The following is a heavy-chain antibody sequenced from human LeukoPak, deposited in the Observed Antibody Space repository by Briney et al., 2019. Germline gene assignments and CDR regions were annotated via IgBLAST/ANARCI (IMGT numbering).Heavy chain of an antibody. D-gene: IGHD1-26*01. CDR3: ARATKWELGDFDY. CDR2: ISSSSSYT. V-gene: IGHV3-11*06. CDR1: GFTFSGYF. Sequence: PGGSLRLSCAAFGFTFSGYFMSWIRQVPGKGLEWVSYISSSSSYTNYADSVKGRFTISRDNAKNSLYLQMNSLRVEDTAVYYCARATKWELGDFDYWGQGTLVTVSS. J-gene: IGHJ4*02.